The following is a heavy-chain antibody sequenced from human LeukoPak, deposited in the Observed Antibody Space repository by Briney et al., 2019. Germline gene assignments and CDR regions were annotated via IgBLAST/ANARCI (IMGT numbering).Heavy chain of an antibody. V-gene: IGHV4-34*01. CDR1: GGSFSGYY. CDR3: ARGIGNSDILTGYYRFRRQFDY. J-gene: IGHJ4*02. Sequence: SETLSLTCAVYGGSFSGYYWSWIRQPPGKGLEWIGEINHSGSTNYNPSLKSRVTISVDTSKNQFSLKLSSVTAADTAVYYRARGIGNSDILTGYYRFRRQFDYWGQGTLVTVSS. CDR2: INHSGST. D-gene: IGHD3-9*01.